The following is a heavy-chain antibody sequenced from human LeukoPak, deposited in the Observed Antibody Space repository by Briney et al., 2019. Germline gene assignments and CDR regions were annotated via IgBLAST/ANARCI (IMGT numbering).Heavy chain of an antibody. CDR3: ASRGTVTNLYGMDV. Sequence: SETLSLTCAVYGGSFSGYYWSWIRQPPGKRLEWIGEINHSGSTNYNPSLKSRVTISVDTSKNQFSLKLSSVTAADTAVYYCASRGTVTNLYGMDVWGQGTTVTVSS. CDR2: INHSGST. CDR1: GGSFSGYY. D-gene: IGHD4-17*01. J-gene: IGHJ6*02. V-gene: IGHV4-34*01.